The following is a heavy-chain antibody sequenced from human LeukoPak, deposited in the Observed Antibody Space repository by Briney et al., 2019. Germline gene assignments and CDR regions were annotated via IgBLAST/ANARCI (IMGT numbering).Heavy chain of an antibody. CDR3: ARSIAAAGTYYGMDV. Sequence: SETLSLTCTVSGGSISSYYWSWLRQPAGKGLEWIGRIYTSGSTNYNPSLKSRVTMSVDTSKNQFSLKLSSVTAADTAVYYCARSIAAAGTYYGMDVWGQGTTVTVSS. D-gene: IGHD6-13*01. CDR1: GGSISSYY. V-gene: IGHV4-4*07. CDR2: IYTSGST. J-gene: IGHJ6*02.